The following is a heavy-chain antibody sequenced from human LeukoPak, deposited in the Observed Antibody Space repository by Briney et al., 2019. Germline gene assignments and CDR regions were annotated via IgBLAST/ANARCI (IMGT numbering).Heavy chain of an antibody. V-gene: IGHV3-9*01. CDR2: ISWNSGTI. J-gene: IGHJ3*02. CDR3: ARDVDGYNYLHAFDI. D-gene: IGHD5-24*01. CDR1: GFTFDDYA. Sequence: GGSLRLSCAASGFTFDDYAMHWVRQAPGKGLEWVSGISWNSGTIGYADSVKGRFTISRDNAKNSLYLQMNSLRAEDTAVYYCARDVDGYNYLHAFDIWGQGTMVTVSS.